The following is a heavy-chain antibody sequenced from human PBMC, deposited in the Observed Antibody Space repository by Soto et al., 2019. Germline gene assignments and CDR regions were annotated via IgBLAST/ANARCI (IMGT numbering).Heavy chain of an antibody. J-gene: IGHJ5*02. CDR3: AKIVYDFWSGYYLGSKNWFDP. V-gene: IGHV3-23*01. CDR2: ISGSGGST. D-gene: IGHD3-3*01. Sequence: PGGSLRLSCAASGFTFSSYAMSWVRQAPGKGLEWVSAISGSGGSTYYADSVKGRFTISRDNSKNTLYLQMNSLRAEDTAVYYCAKIVYDFWSGYYLGSKNWFDPWGQGTLVTVSS. CDR1: GFTFSSYA.